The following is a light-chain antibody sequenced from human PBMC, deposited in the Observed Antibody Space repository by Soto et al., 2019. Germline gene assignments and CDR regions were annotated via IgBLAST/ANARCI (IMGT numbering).Light chain of an antibody. V-gene: IGKV4-1*01. J-gene: IGKJ4*01. CDR3: QQYYSTPLS. Sequence: DTVMTQSPDSLAVSLGERATINCKSSQSVLYSSNNKNYLAWYQQKPGQPPKLLIYCASTRESGVPDRFSGSESGTDFNLTISSLQAEDVAVYYCQQYYSTPLSFGGGTKVESK. CDR1: QSVLYSSNNKNY. CDR2: CAS.